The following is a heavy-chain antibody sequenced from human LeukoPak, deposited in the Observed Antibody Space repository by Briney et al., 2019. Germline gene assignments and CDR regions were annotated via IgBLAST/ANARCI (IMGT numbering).Heavy chain of an antibody. CDR1: GYTFINYD. J-gene: IGHJ3*01. CDR3: ARAGYCGDGGCRGGSAFDV. V-gene: IGHV1-18*01. Sequence: ASVKASCKNSGYTFINYDIYWVRQAPGQGPECMGWISGYTGDTKYAQILQGRFTVTTDTSTSTAYMKLRSLTYDDTAVYYCARAGYCGDGGCRGGSAFDVWGQGTMVTVSS. D-gene: IGHD2-15*01. CDR2: ISGYTGDT.